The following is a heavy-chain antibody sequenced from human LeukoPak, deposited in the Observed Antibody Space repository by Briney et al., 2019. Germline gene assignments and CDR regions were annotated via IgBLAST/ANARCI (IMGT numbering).Heavy chain of an antibody. CDR1: GFTFSSYS. CDR2: IRYDGSNK. Sequence: GGSLRLSCAASGFTFSSYSMNWVRQAPGKGLEWVAFIRYDGSNKYYADSVKGRFTISRDNSKNTLYLQMNSLRAEDTAVYYCAKVYCSSTSCYAGDYYYGMDVWGQGTTVTVSS. D-gene: IGHD2-2*01. J-gene: IGHJ6*02. V-gene: IGHV3-30*02. CDR3: AKVYCSSTSCYAGDYYYGMDV.